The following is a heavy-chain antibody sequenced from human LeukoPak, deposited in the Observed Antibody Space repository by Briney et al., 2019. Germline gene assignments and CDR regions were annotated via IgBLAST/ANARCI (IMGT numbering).Heavy chain of an antibody. CDR2: ICYSGNT. J-gene: IGHJ4*02. D-gene: IGHD3-3*01. V-gene: IGHV4-59*01. CDR1: GGSISSYY. CDR3: ARNDDFWSGYYDY. Sequence: SETLALTCTFSGGSISSYYWGWIRQPPAKGLEWIGYICYSGNTNYNPSPKSRVTISEGKTQNQFSLKLSSVTAADRAVYYCARNDDFWSGYYDYWGQGTLVTVSS.